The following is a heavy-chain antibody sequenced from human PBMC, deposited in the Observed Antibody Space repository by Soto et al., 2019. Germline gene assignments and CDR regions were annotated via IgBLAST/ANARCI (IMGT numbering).Heavy chain of an antibody. J-gene: IGHJ6*02. CDR2: IIPIFGTA. CDR1: GGTFSSYA. CDR3: TRDEITGTTCGNCYYYYGMYV. D-gene: IGHD1-7*01. V-gene: IGHV1-69*01. Sequence: QVQLVQSGAEVKKPGSSVKVSCKASGGTFSSYAISWVRQAHGQGLEWMGGIIPIFGTANYAQKFQGRVKITADESTSAAYMELSGLRSEDTAVYYCTRDEITGTTCGNCYYYYGMYVWGHGTTVTVSS.